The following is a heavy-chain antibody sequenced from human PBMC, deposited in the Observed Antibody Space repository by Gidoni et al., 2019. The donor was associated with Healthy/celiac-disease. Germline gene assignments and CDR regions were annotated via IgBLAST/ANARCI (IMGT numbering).Heavy chain of an antibody. CDR3: ARDSSGWYFDY. V-gene: IGHV1-3*01. J-gene: IGHJ4*02. Sequence: QVQLVQSGAEVKKPGASVKVSCKASGYTFTSYAMHWVRQAPGQRLEWMGWSNAGNGNTKYSQKFQGRVTITRDTSASTAYMELSSLRSEDTAVYYCARDSSGWYFDYWGQGTLVTVSS. D-gene: IGHD6-19*01. CDR2: SNAGNGNT. CDR1: GYTFTSYA.